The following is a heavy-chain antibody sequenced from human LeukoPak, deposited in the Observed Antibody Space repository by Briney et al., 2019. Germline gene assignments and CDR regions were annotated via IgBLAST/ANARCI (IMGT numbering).Heavy chain of an antibody. V-gene: IGHV3-30-3*01. Sequence: PGGSLRLSCTASGFAFSFFAMSWVRQAPGKGLEWVAVISYDGSNKFYADSVKGRFTLSRDNSKNTLYLQMNSLRIEDTAVYYCGRGSVGFGELNYWGQGTLVTVSS. D-gene: IGHD3-10*01. J-gene: IGHJ4*02. CDR1: GFAFSFFA. CDR2: ISYDGSNK. CDR3: GRGSVGFGELNY.